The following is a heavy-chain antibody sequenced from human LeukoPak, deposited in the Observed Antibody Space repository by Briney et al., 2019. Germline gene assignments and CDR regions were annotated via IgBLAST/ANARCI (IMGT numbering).Heavy chain of an antibody. V-gene: IGHV3-23*01. J-gene: IGHJ4*02. Sequence: PGGSLRLSCAASGFTFSTYAVSWIRQAPGKGLEWVSIISGSGGSTYYADSVKGRFTISRDNSKNTLYLQMNSLRAEDTAVYYCAKVRDYNPRMPFEYWGQGTLVTVSS. CDR2: ISGSGGST. CDR1: GFTFSTYA. D-gene: IGHD4-11*01. CDR3: AKVRDYNPRMPFEY.